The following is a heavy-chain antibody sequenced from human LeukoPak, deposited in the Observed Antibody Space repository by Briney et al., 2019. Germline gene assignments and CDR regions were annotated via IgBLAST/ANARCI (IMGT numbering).Heavy chain of an antibody. D-gene: IGHD6-13*01. CDR1: GGTFSSYA. CDR3: ARAPYSSSWYHYYYYYMDV. Sequence: ASVKVSCKASGGTFSSYAISWVRQAPGQGLEWMGWINPNSGGTNYAQKFQGRVTMTRDTSISTAYMELSRLRSDDTAVYYCARAPYSSSWYHYYYYYMDVWGKGTTVTVSS. J-gene: IGHJ6*03. CDR2: INPNSGGT. V-gene: IGHV1-2*02.